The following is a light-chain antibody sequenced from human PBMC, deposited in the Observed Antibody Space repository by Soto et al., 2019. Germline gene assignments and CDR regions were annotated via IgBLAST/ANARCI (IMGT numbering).Light chain of an antibody. CDR2: GAS. J-gene: IGKJ1*01. Sequence: EIVLTQSPGTLSLSPGERATLSCRASQSVSSSYLAWYQQKPGQAPRLLNYGASSRATGITDRFSGSGAGTDFTLTISRLEPEDFAVYYCQQYGSSPRTVGQGTKVEIK. CDR3: QQYGSSPRT. V-gene: IGKV3-20*01. CDR1: QSVSSSY.